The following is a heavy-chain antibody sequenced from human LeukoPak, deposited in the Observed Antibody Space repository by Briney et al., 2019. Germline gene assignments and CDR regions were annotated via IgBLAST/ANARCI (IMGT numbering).Heavy chain of an antibody. D-gene: IGHD3-22*01. CDR2: IIPIFGTA. CDR1: GGTFSSYA. J-gene: IGHJ4*02. Sequence: ASVKVSCKASGGTFSSYAISWVRQAPGQGLEWMRRIIPIFGTANYAQKFQGRVTITTDESTSTAYMELSSLRSEDTAVYYCARVLHYDSSGYYYWGQGTLVTVSS. CDR3: ARVLHYDSSGYYY. V-gene: IGHV1-69*05.